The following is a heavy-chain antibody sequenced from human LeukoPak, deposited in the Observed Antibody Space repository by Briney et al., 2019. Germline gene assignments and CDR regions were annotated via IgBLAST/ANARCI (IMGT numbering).Heavy chain of an antibody. CDR2: INGDGSST. Sequence: GGSLRLSCAASGFTFSSYWMHWVRQAPGKGLVWVSRINGDGSSTNYADSVKGRFTISRDNAKNTLYLQLNSLRAEDTAIYYCARSQGPYDYWGQGTLVTVSS. CDR3: ARSQGPYDY. V-gene: IGHV3-74*01. CDR1: GFTFSSYW. J-gene: IGHJ4*02.